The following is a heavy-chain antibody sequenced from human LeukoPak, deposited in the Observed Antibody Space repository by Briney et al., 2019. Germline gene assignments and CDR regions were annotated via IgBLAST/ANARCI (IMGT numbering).Heavy chain of an antibody. Sequence: ASVKVSCKASGYTFTDYYMHWVRQAPGQGLEWMGWINTHSGGTSYAQKFQGRVTMTRDTSISTAYMDLNRLRSDDTDVYYCARTLIAAPVDYWGQGTLVTVSS. J-gene: IGHJ4*02. V-gene: IGHV1-2*02. CDR2: INTHSGGT. D-gene: IGHD6-6*01. CDR3: ARTLIAAPVDY. CDR1: GYTFTDYY.